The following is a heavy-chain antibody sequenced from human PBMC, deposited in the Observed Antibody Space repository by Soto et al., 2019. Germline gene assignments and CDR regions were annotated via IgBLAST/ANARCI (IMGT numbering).Heavy chain of an antibody. CDR3: AREQTEGTRDPHGCFGS. D-gene: IGHD1-1*01. Sequence: PSETLSLTCTVSGGSVRMTKYYWSWIRQPPGKGLEWIGYIDHSGSTNYNPSLKSRVTILVDMSKNQFSLKVRSVTAAHTPVYYCAREQTEGTRDPHGCFGSWGQGTTVPVYS. CDR1: GGSVRMTKYY. J-gene: IGHJ5*01. V-gene: IGHV4-61*01. CDR2: IDHSGST.